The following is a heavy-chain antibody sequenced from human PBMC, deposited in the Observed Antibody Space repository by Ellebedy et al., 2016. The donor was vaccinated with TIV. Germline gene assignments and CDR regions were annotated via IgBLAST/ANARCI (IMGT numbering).Heavy chain of an antibody. D-gene: IGHD3-10*01. CDR2: IYYSGST. V-gene: IGHV4-39*01. Sequence: SETLSLTCTVSGGSISSSSYYWGWIRQPPGKGLEWIGSIYYSGSTYYNPSLKSRVTISVDTSKNQFSLKLSSVTAADTAVYYCARRGGGSGSTYYYGMDVWGQGTTVTVSS. CDR3: ARRGGGSGSTYYYGMDV. J-gene: IGHJ6*02. CDR1: GGSISSSSYY.